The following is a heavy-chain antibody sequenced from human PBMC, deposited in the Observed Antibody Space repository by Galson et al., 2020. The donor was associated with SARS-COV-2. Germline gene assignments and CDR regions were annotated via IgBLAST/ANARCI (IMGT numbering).Heavy chain of an antibody. D-gene: IGHD2-21*02. CDR1: GGSISSYY. CDR2: IYTSGST. CDR3: ARALRGGNSGGWFDP. J-gene: IGHJ5*02. V-gene: IGHV4-4*07. Sequence: ETSETLSLTCTVSGGSISSYYWSWIRQPAGKGLEWIGRIYTSGSTNYNPSLKSRVTMSVDTSKNQFSLKLSSVTAADTAVYYCARALRGGNSGGWFDPWGQGALVTVSS.